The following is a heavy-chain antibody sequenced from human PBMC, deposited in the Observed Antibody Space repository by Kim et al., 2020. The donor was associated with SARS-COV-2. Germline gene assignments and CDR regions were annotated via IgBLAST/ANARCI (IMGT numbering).Heavy chain of an antibody. V-gene: IGHV3-7*01. D-gene: IGHD4-17*01. CDR2: IRKDGSEK. CDR1: GFIYSSYC. CDR3: ARGLSGLR. Sequence: GGSLRLSCAASGFIYSSYCMNWVRQAPWKGLEWVANIRKDGSEKYYVDSVKGRFTISRDNAKNSLYLQMNSLRAEDTAVYYCARGLSGLRWGQGTLVTVS. J-gene: IGHJ4*02.